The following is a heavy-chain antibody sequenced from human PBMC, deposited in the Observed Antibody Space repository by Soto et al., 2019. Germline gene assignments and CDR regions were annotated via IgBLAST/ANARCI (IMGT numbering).Heavy chain of an antibody. Sequence: QVQLVESGGGVVQPGRSLRLSCAASGFTFSSYGMHWVRQAPGKGLEWVAVISYDGSNKYYADSVKGRFTITRDNSKNTLYLQMNSLRGEDTAVYYCAKQSGGSPDAWAFDIWGQGTMVTVSS. D-gene: IGHD2-15*01. J-gene: IGHJ3*02. CDR2: ISYDGSNK. V-gene: IGHV3-30*18. CDR1: GFTFSSYG. CDR3: AKQSGGSPDAWAFDI.